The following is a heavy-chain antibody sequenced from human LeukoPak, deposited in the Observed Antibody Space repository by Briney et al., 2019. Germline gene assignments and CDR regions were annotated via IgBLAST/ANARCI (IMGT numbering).Heavy chain of an antibody. CDR1: GFTVGSNY. V-gene: IGHV3-66*01. CDR3: ASSGSYSYYYYGMDV. D-gene: IGHD1-26*01. J-gene: IGHJ6*02. CDR2: IYSGGST. Sequence: GGSLRLSCAASGFTVGSNYMSWVRQAPGKGLEWVSVIYSGGSTYYADSVKGRFTISRDNSKNTLYLQMNSLRAEDTAVYYCASSGSYSYYYYGMDVWGQGTTVTVSS.